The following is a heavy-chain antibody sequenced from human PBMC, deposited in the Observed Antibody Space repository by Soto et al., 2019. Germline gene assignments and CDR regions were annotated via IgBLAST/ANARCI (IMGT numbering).Heavy chain of an antibody. D-gene: IGHD2-21*02. CDR2: ISAYNGKT. CDR3: GSGGDVTYYNGMDV. J-gene: IGHJ6*02. Sequence: QVQLVQSGGEVKKPGASVKLSCTASGYTFTSYGISWVRQAPGQGLEWMGWISAYNGKTNYAQNVQGRVTMTTDTTTRTAYVDLRSLRSDDTAVYYCGSGGDVTYYNGMDVWGQGTTVTVSS. V-gene: IGHV1-18*01. CDR1: GYTFTSYG.